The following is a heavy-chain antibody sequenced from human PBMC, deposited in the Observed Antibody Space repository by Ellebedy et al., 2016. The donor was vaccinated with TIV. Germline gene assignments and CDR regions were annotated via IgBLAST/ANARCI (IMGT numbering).Heavy chain of an antibody. CDR1: GFTFRDYY. V-gene: IGHV3-11*01. D-gene: IGHD1-1*01. CDR3: ARDHRVQGLDY. Sequence: GESLKISCAASGFTFRDYYMSWIRQAPGKGLEWVSFISSAGATIKYADSVKGRFTISRDNAKNSLYLQMNSLRAEDTAVYYCARDHRVQGLDYWGQGTLVTVSS. J-gene: IGHJ4*02. CDR2: ISSAGATI.